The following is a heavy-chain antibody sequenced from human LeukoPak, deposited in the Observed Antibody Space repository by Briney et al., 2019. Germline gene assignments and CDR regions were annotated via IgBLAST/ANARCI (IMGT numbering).Heavy chain of an antibody. D-gene: IGHD4-23*01. J-gene: IGHJ5*02. V-gene: IGHV4-30-2*01. CDR1: GGSISSGGYS. CDR3: ARQPDYGGNSRWFDP. CDR2: IYHSGST. Sequence: ASETLSLTRAVSGGSISSGGYSWSWIRQPPGKGLEWIGYIYHSGSTYYNPSLKSRVTISVDRSKNQFSLRLSSVTAADTAVYYCARQPDYGGNSRWFDPWGQGTLVTVSS.